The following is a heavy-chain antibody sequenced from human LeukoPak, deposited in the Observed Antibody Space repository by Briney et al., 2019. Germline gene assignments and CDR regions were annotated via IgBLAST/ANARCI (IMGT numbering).Heavy chain of an antibody. J-gene: IGHJ4*02. CDR2: ISYDGSNK. V-gene: IGHV3-30*04. CDR3: ARVDTAMASTH. CDR1: GFTFSSYA. Sequence: GGSLRLSCAASGFTFSSYAMHWVRQAPGKGLEWVAVISYDGSNKYYADSVKGRFTISRDNSKNTLYLQMNSLRAEDTAVYYCARVDTAMASTHWGQGTLVTVSS. D-gene: IGHD5-18*01.